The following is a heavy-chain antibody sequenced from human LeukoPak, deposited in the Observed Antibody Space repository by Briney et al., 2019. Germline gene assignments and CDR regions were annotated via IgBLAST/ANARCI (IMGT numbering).Heavy chain of an antibody. CDR2: IYPGDSDT. Sequence: GESLKISCNASGYSFSIYWIGWVRQMPGKGLEWMGIIYPGDSDTRYRPSFQGQVTMSADKFNSTAYLQWGSLKASDTAIYYCVRRTTITTRGATDYWGQGTLVTVSS. D-gene: IGHD1-1*01. CDR3: VRRTTITTRGATDY. CDR1: GYSFSIYW. V-gene: IGHV5-51*01. J-gene: IGHJ4*02.